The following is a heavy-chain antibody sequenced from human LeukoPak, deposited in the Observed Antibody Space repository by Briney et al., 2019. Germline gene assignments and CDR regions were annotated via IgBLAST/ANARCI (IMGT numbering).Heavy chain of an antibody. J-gene: IGHJ4*02. CDR2: IYPRDGST. Sequence: ASVKVSCKASGYSLTSNYIHWVRQAPGQGLEWMGMIYPRDGSTSYAQKFQGRVTMTRNTSISTAYMELSSLRSEDTAVYYCARSIFGVVIIDYWGQGTLVTVSS. CDR3: ARSIFGVVIIDY. V-gene: IGHV1-46*01. CDR1: GYSLTSNY. D-gene: IGHD3-3*01.